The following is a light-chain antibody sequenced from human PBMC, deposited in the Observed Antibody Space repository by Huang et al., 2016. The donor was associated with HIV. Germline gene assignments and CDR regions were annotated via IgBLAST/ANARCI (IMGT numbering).Light chain of an antibody. Sequence: EVMLTQSPSILSLSLGGTGTISCKASQSVGSYVAWYQQRPGQSPRLLLYDSSNRAAVIPTRFSGSVSGTDFTLTISGLESGDLGVFYCQQRSTWPLTFGGGTKVA. CDR1: QSVGSY. J-gene: IGKJ4*01. CDR2: DSS. V-gene: IGKV3-11*01. CDR3: QQRSTWPLT.